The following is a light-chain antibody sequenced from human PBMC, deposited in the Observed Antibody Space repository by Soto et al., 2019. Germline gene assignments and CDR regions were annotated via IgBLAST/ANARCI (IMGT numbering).Light chain of an antibody. CDR1: SSDVGAYNY. V-gene: IGLV2-14*01. CDR3: ASYTTISTYV. CDR2: DVT. Sequence: QSVLTQPASVSGPPGQSITISCTGTSSDVGAYNYVSWYQHHPGKAPRLVIYDVTNRPSGISDRFSGSKSSNTASLTISGLLAEDEADYYCASYTTISTYVFGTGTKVTVL. J-gene: IGLJ1*01.